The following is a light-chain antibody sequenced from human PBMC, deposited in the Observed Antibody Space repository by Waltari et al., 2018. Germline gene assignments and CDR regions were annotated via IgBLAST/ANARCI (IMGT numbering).Light chain of an antibody. J-gene: IGKJ4*01. CDR1: QGISTY. Sequence: EIVLTQSPATLSLSPGERATLSCRASQGISTYLAWYQQRPGQAPRLLIYDASNRASCIPARFSGSGSGTDFTLTISSLEPEDFAVYYCQQRSDWPLAFGGGTKVEI. CDR2: DAS. CDR3: QQRSDWPLA. V-gene: IGKV3-11*01.